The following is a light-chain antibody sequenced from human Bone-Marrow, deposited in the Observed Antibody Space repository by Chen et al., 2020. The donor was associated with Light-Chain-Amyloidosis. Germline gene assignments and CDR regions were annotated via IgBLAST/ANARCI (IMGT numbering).Light chain of an antibody. CDR2: GGS. J-gene: IGKJ1*01. CDR3: QQVHGYPRT. CDR1: QAIGRS. Sequence: DIQLTQSPSFLSASVGDTVTITCRASQAIGRSLAWFQLKPGKAPQLLIFGGSHLETRVPQRFSGSRDGSDFTLTLSGLHPEDFATYYCQQVHGYPRTFGQGTRV. V-gene: IGKV1-9*01.